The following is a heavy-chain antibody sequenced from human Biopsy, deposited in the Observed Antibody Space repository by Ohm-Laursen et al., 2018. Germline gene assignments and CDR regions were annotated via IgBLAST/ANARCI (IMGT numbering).Heavy chain of an antibody. CDR2: IYYSGST. Sequence: GTLSLTCTVSGDSIGTFYWSWIRQTPGKGLEWIGYIYYSGSTNYNPSLKSRVTISVDTSKNQFSLRLNSVTAADTAVYYCARATNSTGWPYYYFYGMDVWGQGTTVTVSS. D-gene: IGHD2/OR15-2a*01. CDR3: ARATNSTGWPYYYFYGMDV. V-gene: IGHV4-59*01. CDR1: GDSIGTFY. J-gene: IGHJ6*02.